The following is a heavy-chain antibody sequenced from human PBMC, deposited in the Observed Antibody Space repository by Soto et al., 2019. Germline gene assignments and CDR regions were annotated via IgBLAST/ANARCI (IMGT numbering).Heavy chain of an antibody. D-gene: IGHD3-10*01. CDR1: GFTVSSNY. CDR2: IYSGGET. J-gene: IGHJ4*02. Sequence: EVQLVETGGDLVQPGGSVRLSCAASGFTVSSNYMSWVRQAPGKGLEWVSVIYSGGETYYADSVKGRFTISRDNSKNSLYLQMNSLRAEDTAVYHCISGLDYWVQGTLVTVAS. CDR3: ISGLDY. V-gene: IGHV3-53*02.